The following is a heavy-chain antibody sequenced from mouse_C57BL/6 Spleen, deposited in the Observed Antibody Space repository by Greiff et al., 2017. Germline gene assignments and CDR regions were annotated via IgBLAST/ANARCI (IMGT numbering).Heavy chain of an antibody. D-gene: IGHD2-3*01. J-gene: IGHJ4*01. CDR1: GFTFSSYT. V-gene: IGHV5-9*01. CDR2: ISGGGGNT. Sequence: EVQGVESGGGLVKPGGSLKLSCAASGFTFSSYTMSWVRQTPEKRLEWVATISGGGGNTYYPDSVKGRFTISRDNAKNTLYLRMSSLSSEDTALYCSARFDGYYGAMDFWGQGTSVTVSS. CDR3: ARFDGYYGAMDF.